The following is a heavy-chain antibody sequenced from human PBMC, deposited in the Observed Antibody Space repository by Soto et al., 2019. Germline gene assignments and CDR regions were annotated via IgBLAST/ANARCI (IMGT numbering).Heavy chain of an antibody. D-gene: IGHD4-17*01. V-gene: IGHV1-24*01. Sequence: QGQLVQSGAEVKKPGASVKVSCKVSGYPLNEVAMHWVRQAPGKGLEWLGGFDPDEAETIYAQHFQGRVTMTEDTSTDTVYMELSSLRSEDTALYFCTTYHGDYNFDPWGQGTLVTVSS. CDR2: FDPDEAET. CDR1: GYPLNEVA. CDR3: TTYHGDYNFDP. J-gene: IGHJ5*02.